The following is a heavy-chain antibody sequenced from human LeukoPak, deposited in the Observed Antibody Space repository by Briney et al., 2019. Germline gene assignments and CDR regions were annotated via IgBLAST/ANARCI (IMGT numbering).Heavy chain of an antibody. J-gene: IGHJ4*02. CDR3: ARTYYYDSSGYYYPGVYYFDY. V-gene: IGHV4-59*01. D-gene: IGHD3-22*01. Sequence: SETLSLTCTVSGGSISSYYWSWIRQPPGKGLEWIGYIYYSGSTNYNPSPKSRVTISVDTSKNQFSLKLSSVTAADTAVYYCARTYYYDSSGYYYPGVYYFDYWGQGTLVTVSS. CDR1: GGSISSYY. CDR2: IYYSGST.